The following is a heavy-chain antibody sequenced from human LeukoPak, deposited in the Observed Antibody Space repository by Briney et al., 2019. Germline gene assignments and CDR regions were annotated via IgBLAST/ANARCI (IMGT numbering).Heavy chain of an antibody. CDR2: IYYSGST. CDR3: ASRGYSYGGDDY. CDR1: GGSISSYY. V-gene: IGHV4-59*01. J-gene: IGHJ4*02. Sequence: PSETLSLTCTVSGGSISSYYWSWIRQPPGKGLEWIGYIYYSGSTNYNPSLKSRVTISVDTSKNQFSLKLTSVTAADTAVYYCASRGYSYGGDDYWGQGTLVTVSS. D-gene: IGHD5-18*01.